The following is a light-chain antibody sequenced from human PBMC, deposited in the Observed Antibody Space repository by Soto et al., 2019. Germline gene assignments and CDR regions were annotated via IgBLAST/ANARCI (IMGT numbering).Light chain of an antibody. CDR3: QQSYSTPTT. Sequence: DIHLTQSPSSLSASVGDRVTITCRASQSISTYLHWYQQKPGKAPKLLIYASSSLQSGVPSRFSGSGSGTDFTLTISSLQPEDFATYSCQQSYSTPTTFGQGTKVDIK. CDR1: QSISTY. CDR2: ASS. J-gene: IGKJ1*01. V-gene: IGKV1-39*01.